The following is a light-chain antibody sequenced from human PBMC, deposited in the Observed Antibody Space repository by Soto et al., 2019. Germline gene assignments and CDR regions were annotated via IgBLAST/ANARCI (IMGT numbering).Light chain of an antibody. CDR3: QQYGGSPQRT. J-gene: IGKJ1*01. CDR2: GAS. Sequence: EIVLTQSPGTLSLSPGERATLSCRASQSVANSYLAWYQHKPGQAPRLLIYGASSRATGIPDRFSGTGSGTDFTLTISRLEPEDFAVYYCQQYGGSPQRTFGQGTKVEIK. V-gene: IGKV3-20*01. CDR1: QSVANSY.